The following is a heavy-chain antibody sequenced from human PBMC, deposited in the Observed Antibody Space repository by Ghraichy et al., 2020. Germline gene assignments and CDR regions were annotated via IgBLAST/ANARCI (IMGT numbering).Heavy chain of an antibody. CDR3: ARARIHDDYDPGFDY. D-gene: IGHD4-17*01. Sequence: QTLSLTCTVSGGSINTNGYYWSWFRQRPGQALQWIAHIYYRGSTYYDPTLQSRLTISIDTSENQFSLTLASVTAADTAIYFCARARIHDDYDPGFDYWGRGTLVTVSS. CDR2: IYYRGST. J-gene: IGHJ4*02. CDR1: GGSINTNGYY. V-gene: IGHV4-31*02.